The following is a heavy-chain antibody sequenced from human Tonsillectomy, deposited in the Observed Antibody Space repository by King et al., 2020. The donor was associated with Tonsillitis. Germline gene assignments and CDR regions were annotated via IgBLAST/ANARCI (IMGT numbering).Heavy chain of an antibody. CDR3: VRETLRESSGSRYYYYGMDV. V-gene: IGHV1-69*12. D-gene: IGHD1-26*01. J-gene: IGHJ6*02. CDR1: GGTFSSYA. CDR2: IIPIFGTA. Sequence: QLVQSGAEVKKPGSSVKVSCKASGGTFSSYAISWVRQAPGQGLEWMGGIIPIFGTANYAQKFQGRITITADESTSTAYMELSSLRSEDTAVYYCVRETLRESSGSRYYYYGMDVWGQGTTVTVSS.